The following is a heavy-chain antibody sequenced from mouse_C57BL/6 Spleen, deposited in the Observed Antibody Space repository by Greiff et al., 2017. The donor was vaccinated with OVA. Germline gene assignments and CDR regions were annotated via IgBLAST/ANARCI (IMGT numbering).Heavy chain of an antibody. CDR2: IYPGSGNT. CDR1: GYTFTDYY. D-gene: IGHD1-1*02. J-gene: IGHJ4*01. V-gene: IGHV1-76*01. CDR3: ARGWLYYYAMDY. Sequence: VQLQQSGAELVRPGASVKLSCKASGYTFTDYYINWVKQRPGQGLEWIARIYPGSGNTYYNEKFKGKATLTAEKSSSTAYMQLSSLTSEDSAVYFCARGWLYYYAMDYWGQGTSVTVSS.